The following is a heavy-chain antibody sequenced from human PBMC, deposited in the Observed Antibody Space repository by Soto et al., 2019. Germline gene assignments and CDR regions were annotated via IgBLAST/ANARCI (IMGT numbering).Heavy chain of an antibody. CDR1: GFTFSSYA. CDR3: ANKGIAVAGTPEYFQH. D-gene: IGHD6-19*01. V-gene: IGHV3-23*01. Sequence: EVQLLESGGGLVQPGGSLRLSCAASGFTFSSYAMSWVRQAPGKGLEWVSAISGSGGSTYYADSVKGRFTISRDNSKNTLYLQMNSLRAEDTAVYYCANKGIAVAGTPEYFQHWGQGTLVTVSS. J-gene: IGHJ1*01. CDR2: ISGSGGST.